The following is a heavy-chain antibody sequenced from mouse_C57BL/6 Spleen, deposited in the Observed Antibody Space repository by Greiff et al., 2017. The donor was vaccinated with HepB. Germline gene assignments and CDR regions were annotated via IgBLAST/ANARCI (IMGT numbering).Heavy chain of an antibody. CDR1: GFTFSSYG. V-gene: IGHV5-6*01. CDR3: AREEGTLFAY. CDR2: ISSGGSYT. Sequence: DVHLVESGGDLVKPGGSLKLSCAASGFTFSSYGMSWVRQTPDKRLEWVATISSGGSYTYYPDSVKGRFTISRDNAKNTLYLQMSSLKSEDTAMYYCAREEGTLFAYWGQGTLVTVSA. D-gene: IGHD3-3*01. J-gene: IGHJ3*01.